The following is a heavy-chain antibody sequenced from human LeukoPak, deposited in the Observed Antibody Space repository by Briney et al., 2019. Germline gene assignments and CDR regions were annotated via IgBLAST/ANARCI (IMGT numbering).Heavy chain of an antibody. J-gene: IGHJ3*02. CDR2: VNPNSGGT. V-gene: IGHV1-2*02. CDR1: GYTFTSYD. D-gene: IGHD3-16*01. Sequence: ASVTVSCKASGYTFTSYDINWVRQATGQGLEWMGWVNPNSGGTNYAQKFQGRVTMTRDTSISTAYMELSRLRSDDTAVYYCARDLAPDAFDIWGQGTMVTVSS. CDR3: ARDLAPDAFDI.